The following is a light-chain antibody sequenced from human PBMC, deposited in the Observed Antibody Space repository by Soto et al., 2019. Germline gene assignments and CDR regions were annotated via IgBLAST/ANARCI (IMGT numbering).Light chain of an antibody. Sequence: QAVVTQPPSVSGAPGQRVTISCTGSSSNIGAGYDVHWYQQLPGTAPKLLIYGNSNRPSGVPDRFSGSESGTSASLAITGLQAEDEADYYCQSYDSSPDVVFGGGTKVTVL. V-gene: IGLV1-40*01. CDR1: SSNIGAGYD. CDR2: GNS. J-gene: IGLJ2*01. CDR3: QSYDSSPDVV.